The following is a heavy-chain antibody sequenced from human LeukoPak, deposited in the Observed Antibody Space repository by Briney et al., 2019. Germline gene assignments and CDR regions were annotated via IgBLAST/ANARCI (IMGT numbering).Heavy chain of an antibody. V-gene: IGHV3-23*01. J-gene: IGHJ4*02. D-gene: IGHD3-22*01. Sequence: GGSLRLSCAASGFTFSRYAMSWVRQAPGKGLEWVSAISGSGGSTYYADSVKGRFTISQDNPKNTLYLQMNSLRAKDTAVNYFAKGADNCGYPCFAYWGQGTLVTVSS. CDR2: ISGSGGST. CDR3: AKGADNCGYPCFAY. CDR1: GFTFSRYA.